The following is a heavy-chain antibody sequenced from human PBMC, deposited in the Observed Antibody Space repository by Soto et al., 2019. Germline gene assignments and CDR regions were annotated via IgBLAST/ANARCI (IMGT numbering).Heavy chain of an antibody. J-gene: IGHJ6*02. Sequence: EGSLRLSCSTAGFIFSNYVMSWVRQAPGKGLEWVSGISGSGGSTYYADSVKGRFAISRDNSKNTLYLQINSLRVEDTAVSYCAKREGPTAYYYAMEVWGQGTTVTVSS. CDR3: AKREGPTAYYYAMEV. D-gene: IGHD1-1*01. CDR2: ISGSGGST. V-gene: IGHV3-23*01. CDR1: GFIFSNYV.